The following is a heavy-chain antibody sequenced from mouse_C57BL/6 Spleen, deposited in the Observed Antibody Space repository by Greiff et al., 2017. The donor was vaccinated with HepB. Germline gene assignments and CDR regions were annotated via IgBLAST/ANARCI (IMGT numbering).Heavy chain of an antibody. Sequence: QVQLQQSGAELARPGASVKLSCKASGYTFTSYGISWVKQRTGQGLEWIGEIYPRSGNTYYNEKFKGKATLTADKSSSTAYMALRSLTSEDSAVYFCARSDYGSSYRYFDVWGTGTTVTVSS. CDR3: ARSDYGSSYRYFDV. J-gene: IGHJ1*03. CDR2: IYPRSGNT. D-gene: IGHD1-1*01. V-gene: IGHV1-81*01. CDR1: GYTFTSYG.